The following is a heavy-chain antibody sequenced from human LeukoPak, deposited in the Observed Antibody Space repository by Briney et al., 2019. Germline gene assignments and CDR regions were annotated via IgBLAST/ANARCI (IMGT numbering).Heavy chain of an antibody. CDR2: IIPILGIA. D-gene: IGHD4-17*01. J-gene: IGHJ4*02. Sequence: GASVKVSCKASGGTFSSYAISWVRQAPGQGLEWIGRIIPILGIANYAQKFQGRVTITADKSTSTACMELSSLRSEDTAVYYCAREGVEVTTFPDYWGQGTLVTVSS. CDR1: GGTFSSYA. CDR3: AREGVEVTTFPDY. V-gene: IGHV1-69*04.